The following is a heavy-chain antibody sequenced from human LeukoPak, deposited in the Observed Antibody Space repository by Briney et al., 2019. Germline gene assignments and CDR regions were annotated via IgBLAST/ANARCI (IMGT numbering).Heavy chain of an antibody. CDR1: GFTFSSYW. Sequence: GGSLRLSCAASGFTFSSYWMSWVRQAPGKGLEWVANIKQDGSEKYYVDSVKGRFTISRDNAKNSLYLQMNSLRAEDTAVYYCARGAGYYDSSGYYYDYYYYGMDAWGQGTTVTVSS. D-gene: IGHD3-22*01. J-gene: IGHJ6*02. V-gene: IGHV3-7*03. CDR3: ARGAGYYDSSGYYYDYYYYGMDA. CDR2: IKQDGSEK.